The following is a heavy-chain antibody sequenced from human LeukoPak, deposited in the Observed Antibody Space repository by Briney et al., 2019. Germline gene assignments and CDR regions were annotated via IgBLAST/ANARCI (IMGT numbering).Heavy chain of an antibody. V-gene: IGHV3-7*04. J-gene: IGHJ3*02. CDR1: GFTFSTHW. CDR2: IKQDGSEK. Sequence: GGSLRLSCAASGFTFSTHWMSWVRQAPGRGLEWVANIKQDGSEKYYVDSVKGRFTISRDNAKNSLYLQMNSLRAEDAAVYYCARVGGYGGYDAFDIWGQGTMVTVSS. D-gene: IGHD3-3*01. CDR3: ARVGGYGGYDAFDI.